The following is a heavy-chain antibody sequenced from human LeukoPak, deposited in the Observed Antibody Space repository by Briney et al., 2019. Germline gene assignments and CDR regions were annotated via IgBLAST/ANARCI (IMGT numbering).Heavy chain of an antibody. D-gene: IGHD3-9*01. Sequence: GGSLRLSCAASGFTFSSYAMHWVRQAPGKGLEWVAVISYDGSNKYYADSVKGRFTISRDNSKNTLYLQMNSLRAEDTAVYYCARYLQVDYSFDYWGQGTLVTVSS. CDR1: GFTFSSYA. V-gene: IGHV3-30*04. CDR2: ISYDGSNK. J-gene: IGHJ4*02. CDR3: ARYLQVDYSFDY.